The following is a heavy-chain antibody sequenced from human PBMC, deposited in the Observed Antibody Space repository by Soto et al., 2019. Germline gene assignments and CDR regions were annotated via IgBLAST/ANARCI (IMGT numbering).Heavy chain of an antibody. V-gene: IGHV4-34*01. D-gene: IGHD3-3*01. Sequence: SETLSLTCAVYGGSFSGYYWSWIRQPPGKGLEWIGEINHSGSTNYNPSLKSRVTISVDTSKNQFSLKLSSVTAADTAVYYCASPNYYDFWSGYSNQKYYMDVWGKGTTVTVSS. CDR1: GGSFSGYY. CDR2: INHSGST. CDR3: ASPNYYDFWSGYSNQKYYMDV. J-gene: IGHJ6*03.